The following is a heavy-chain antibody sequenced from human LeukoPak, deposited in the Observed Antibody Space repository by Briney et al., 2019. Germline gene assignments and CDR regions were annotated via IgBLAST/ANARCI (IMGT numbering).Heavy chain of an antibody. V-gene: IGHV1-69*13. J-gene: IGHJ6*03. Sequence: ASVKVSCKASGGTFSSYAISWVRQAPGQGLEWMGGIIPIFGTANYAQKFQGRVTITADESTSTAYMELSSLRSEDTAVYYCAGKSPARRVDYYYYYVDVWGKGTTVTVSS. CDR3: AGKSPARRVDYYYYYVDV. CDR2: IIPIFGTA. D-gene: IGHD6-6*01. CDR1: GGTFSSYA.